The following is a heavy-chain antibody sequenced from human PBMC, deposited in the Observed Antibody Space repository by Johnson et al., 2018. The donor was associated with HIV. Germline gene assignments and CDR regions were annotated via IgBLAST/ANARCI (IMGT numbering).Heavy chain of an antibody. CDR3: AAIAARPLEAFDI. V-gene: IGHV3-30*04. D-gene: IGHD6-6*01. CDR1: GFTFSSYP. Sequence: QVQLVESGGGVVQPGRSLRLSCAASGFTFSSYPMHWVRQAPGKGLEWVAVISYDGSNKYYADSVKGRFTISRDNSKNTLYLQMNSLRAEDTAVYYCAAIAARPLEAFDIWGQGTMVTVSS. CDR2: ISYDGSNK. J-gene: IGHJ3*02.